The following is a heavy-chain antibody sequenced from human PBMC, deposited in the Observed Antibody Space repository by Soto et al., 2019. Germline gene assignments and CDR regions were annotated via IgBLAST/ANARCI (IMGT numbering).Heavy chain of an antibody. V-gene: IGHV3-23*01. Sequence: GGSLRLSCAASGFTFSSYAMSWVRQAPGKGLEWVSAISGSGGSTYYADSVKGRFTISRDNSKNTLYLQMNSLRAEDTAVYYCAKDKLVSVHYYYYYGMDVWGQGTTVTVSS. CDR2: ISGSGGST. CDR3: AKDKLVSVHYYYYYGMDV. D-gene: IGHD3-9*01. CDR1: GFTFSSYA. J-gene: IGHJ6*02.